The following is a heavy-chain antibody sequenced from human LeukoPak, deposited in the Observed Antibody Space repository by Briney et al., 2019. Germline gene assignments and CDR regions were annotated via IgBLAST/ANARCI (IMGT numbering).Heavy chain of an antibody. CDR3: ARGRTTYDAFDI. D-gene: IGHD4-17*01. V-gene: IGHV3-48*04. J-gene: IGHJ3*02. Sequence: PGGFLRLSCAASGFTFSSYSMNWVRQAPGKGLEWVSYISSSGSTIYYADSVKGRFTISRDNAKNSLYLQMNSLRAEDTAVYYCARGRTTYDAFDIWGQGTMVTVSS. CDR2: ISSSGSTI. CDR1: GFTFSSYS.